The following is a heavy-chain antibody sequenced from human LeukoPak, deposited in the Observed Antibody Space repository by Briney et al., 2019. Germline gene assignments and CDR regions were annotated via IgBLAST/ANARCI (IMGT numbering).Heavy chain of an antibody. Sequence: GGSLRLSCAASGFTFSSYGMHWVRQAPGKGLEWVSSISSSSSYIYYADSVKGRFTISRDNAKNSLYLQMNSLRAEGTAVYYCARDSVIGGGYYYDSSGLPDYWGQGTLVTVSS. CDR3: ARDSVIGGGYYYDSSGLPDY. CDR2: ISSSSSYI. J-gene: IGHJ4*02. D-gene: IGHD3-22*01. CDR1: GFTFSSYG. V-gene: IGHV3-21*01.